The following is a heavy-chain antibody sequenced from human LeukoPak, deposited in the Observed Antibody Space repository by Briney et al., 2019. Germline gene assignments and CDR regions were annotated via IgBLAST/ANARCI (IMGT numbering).Heavy chain of an antibody. CDR2: ISAYNGNT. CDR3: AREGAAAGYDAFDI. V-gene: IGHV1-18*01. J-gene: IGHJ3*02. CDR1: GYTFTSYG. D-gene: IGHD6-13*01. Sequence: GASVKVSCKASGYTFTSYGISWVRQAPGQGLEWMGWISAYNGNTNYAQKLQGRVTMTTDTSTSTAYMELRRLRSDDTAVYYCAREGAAAGYDAFDIWGQGTMVTVSS.